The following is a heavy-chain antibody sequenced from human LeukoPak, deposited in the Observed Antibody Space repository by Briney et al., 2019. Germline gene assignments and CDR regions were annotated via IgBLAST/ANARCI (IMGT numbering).Heavy chain of an antibody. CDR3: ASCHCTNGVCYGECEYFQE. CDR1: GYTFTNFG. V-gene: IGHV1-18*01. D-gene: IGHD2-8*01. CDR2: IGPYTGKT. Sequence: ASVKVSCKASGYTFTNFGISWVRQAPGEGLEWRGWIGPYTGKTNYAQKFQGRVTVTTDTSTTTAYMELRSLRSDDTAVYYCASCHCTNGVCYGECEYFQEWGQGTLVTVSS. J-gene: IGHJ1*01.